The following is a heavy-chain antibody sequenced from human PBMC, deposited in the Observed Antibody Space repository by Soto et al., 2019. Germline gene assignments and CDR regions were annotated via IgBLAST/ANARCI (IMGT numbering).Heavy chain of an antibody. CDR2: ISYDGSNK. Sequence: QVQLVESGGGVVQPGRSLRLSCAASGFTFSSCAMHWVRQAPGKGLEWVAVISYDGSNKYYADSVKGRFTVSRDNSKNTLYLQANSLRAEDTAVYYCARDKRDLRFFECSYYFDYWGQGTLVTVSS. CDR3: ARDKRDLRFFECSYYFDY. D-gene: IGHD3-3*01. J-gene: IGHJ4*02. CDR1: GFTFSSCA. V-gene: IGHV3-30-3*01.